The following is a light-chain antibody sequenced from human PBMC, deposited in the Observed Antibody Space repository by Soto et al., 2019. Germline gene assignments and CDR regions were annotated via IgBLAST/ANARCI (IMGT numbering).Light chain of an antibody. CDR1: SSDVGSFNY. V-gene: IGLV2-11*01. CDR3: CSYAGSPYV. J-gene: IGLJ1*01. Sequence: QSALTQPRSVSGSPGQSVTISCTGTSSDVGSFNYVSWYQQHPDKAPKLMIYDVTQRPSGVPDRFSGSKSGNTASLTISGLQAEDEADYYCCSYAGSPYVFGTGTKLTVL. CDR2: DVT.